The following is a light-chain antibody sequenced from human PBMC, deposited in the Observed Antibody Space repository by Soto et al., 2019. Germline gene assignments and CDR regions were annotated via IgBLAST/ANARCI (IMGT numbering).Light chain of an antibody. CDR1: QTISSW. Sequence: DIQMTQSPSTLSGSVGDRVTITCRASQTISSWLAWYQQKPGKAPKLLIYKASTLKNGVPSRFSGSGSGTEFALTISSLQPDDFATYYCQQYDSYPLTFGGGTKVDIK. J-gene: IGKJ4*01. CDR3: QQYDSYPLT. V-gene: IGKV1-5*03. CDR2: KAS.